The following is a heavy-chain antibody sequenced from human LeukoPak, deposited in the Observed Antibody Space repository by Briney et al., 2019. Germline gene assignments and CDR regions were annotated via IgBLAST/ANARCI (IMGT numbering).Heavy chain of an antibody. CDR3: AKETRGSYSDY. Sequence: PGGSLRLSCAASGFTFSSSGMLWVRQAPGKGLEWVAFIRYDGTTTYYADSVKGRFTISRDNSKNTLYLQMNSLRAEDTAVYYCAKETRGSYSDYWGQGTLVTVSS. CDR1: GFTFSSSG. CDR2: IRYDGTTT. D-gene: IGHD1-26*01. J-gene: IGHJ4*02. V-gene: IGHV3-30*02.